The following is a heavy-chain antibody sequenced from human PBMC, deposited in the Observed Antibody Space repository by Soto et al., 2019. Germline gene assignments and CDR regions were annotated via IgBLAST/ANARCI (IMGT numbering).Heavy chain of an antibody. V-gene: IGHV1-18*01. CDR2: ISAYTRNP. Sequence: VASVKVSCNASGYPFTSYGISWVCQPPGQWLAWMAPISAYTRNPNQPQKLQGRVTLTTHTSTSTTSMALSSLRSDVTAVYYCATTIAVAIFDYWGQGTLVPVSS. D-gene: IGHD6-19*01. CDR1: GYPFTSYG. CDR3: ATTIAVAIFDY. J-gene: IGHJ4*02.